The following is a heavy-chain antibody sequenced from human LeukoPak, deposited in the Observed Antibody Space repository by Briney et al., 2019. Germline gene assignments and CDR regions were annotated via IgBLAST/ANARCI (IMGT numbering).Heavy chain of an antibody. CDR1: GFSLRTRGVT. CDR3: AHVSWELPGADYFDY. CDR2: IYWDGDK. V-gene: IGHV2-5*02. Sequence: SGPTLVHPTPTLTLTCTFSGFSLRTRGVTVGWIRQPPGKALEWLALIYWDGDKRYIPSLKSRLTITKDTSNNQVVLTMTNMDPVDTATYYCAHVSWELPGADYFDYWGQGTLVTVSS. D-gene: IGHD1-26*01. J-gene: IGHJ4*02.